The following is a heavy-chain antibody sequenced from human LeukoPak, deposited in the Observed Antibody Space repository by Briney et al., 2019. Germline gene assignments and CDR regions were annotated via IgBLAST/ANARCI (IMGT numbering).Heavy chain of an antibody. CDR3: ARSEQWLAWNY. J-gene: IGHJ1*01. Sequence: GGPLRLSCAASGFTFSSYAMSWVRQAPGKGLEWVSVIFNTDTTQYAHSVKGRFTISRDNSKNTLYLQMNSLRADDTAMYYCARSEQWLAWNYWGQGTLVTVSS. CDR1: GFTFSSYA. CDR2: IFNTDTT. D-gene: IGHD6-19*01. V-gene: IGHV3-23*05.